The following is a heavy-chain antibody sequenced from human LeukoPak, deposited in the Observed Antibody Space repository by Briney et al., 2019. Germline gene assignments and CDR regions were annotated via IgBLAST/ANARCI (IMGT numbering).Heavy chain of an antibody. CDR2: IIPILGIA. Sequence: ASVKVSCKASGGTFSSYAISWVRQAPGQGLEWMGRIIPILGIANYAQKFQGRVTITADKSTSTAYMELSSLRSEDTAVYYCARDLGYSGRSLTYYWGQGTLVTVSS. CDR1: GGTFSSYA. D-gene: IGHD2-15*01. CDR3: ARDLGYSGRSLTYY. J-gene: IGHJ4*01. V-gene: IGHV1-69*04.